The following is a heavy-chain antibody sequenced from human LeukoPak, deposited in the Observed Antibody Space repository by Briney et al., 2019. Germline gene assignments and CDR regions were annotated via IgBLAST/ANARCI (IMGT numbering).Heavy chain of an antibody. Sequence: GASVKVSCKASGYTFTSYYMHWLRQAPGQGLEWMGIINPSGGSTSYAQKFQGRVTMTRDMSTSTVYMELSSLRSEDTAVYYCARASGWYSFDYWGQGTLVTVSS. J-gene: IGHJ4*02. CDR3: ARASGWYSFDY. V-gene: IGHV1-46*01. CDR2: INPSGGST. CDR1: GYTFTSYY. D-gene: IGHD6-19*01.